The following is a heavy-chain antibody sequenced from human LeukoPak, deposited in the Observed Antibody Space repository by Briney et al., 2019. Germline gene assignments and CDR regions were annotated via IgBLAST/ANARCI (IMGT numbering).Heavy chain of an antibody. CDR3: AKQDCGGDCYPVN. D-gene: IGHD2-21*02. Sequence: GRSLRLSCAASGFTFSSYGMHWVRQAPGKGLEWVAVISYDGSNENYADSVKGRFTISRDNSKNTLYLQMNSLRAEDTALYYCAKQDCGGDCYPVNWGQGTLVTVSS. V-gene: IGHV3-30*18. CDR1: GFTFSSYG. J-gene: IGHJ4*02. CDR2: ISYDGSNE.